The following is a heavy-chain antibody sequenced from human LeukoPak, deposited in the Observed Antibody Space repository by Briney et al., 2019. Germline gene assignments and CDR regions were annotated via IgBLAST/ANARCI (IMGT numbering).Heavy chain of an antibody. V-gene: IGHV4-30-2*01. Sequence: SETLSLTCAVSGGSISSGGYSWSWIRQPPGKGLEWIGYIYHSGSTYYNPSLKSRVTISVDRSKNQFSLKLSSVTAADTAVYYCTRGAGWLIDYWGQGILVTVSS. J-gene: IGHJ4*02. CDR1: GGSISSGGYS. CDR2: IYHSGST. D-gene: IGHD3-16*01. CDR3: TRGAGWLIDY.